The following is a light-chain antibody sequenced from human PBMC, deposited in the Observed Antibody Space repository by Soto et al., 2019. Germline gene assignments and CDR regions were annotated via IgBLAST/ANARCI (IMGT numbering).Light chain of an antibody. J-gene: IGKJ1*01. Sequence: DIVLTQSPGTLSLSPGERANLSCRASQSVSNNYLAWYQQKPGQAPRLLIYGASSRATGLPDRFSGSGSGTDFTLTISSLEPEDFAVYYCQQRSNWPRTFGQGTKVDIK. V-gene: IGKV3D-20*02. CDR2: GAS. CDR3: QQRSNWPRT. CDR1: QSVSNNY.